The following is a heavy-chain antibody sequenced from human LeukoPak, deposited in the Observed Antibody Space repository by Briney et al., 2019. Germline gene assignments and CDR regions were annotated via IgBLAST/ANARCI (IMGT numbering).Heavy chain of an antibody. CDR2: INSDGSST. CDR1: GFTFSSYW. V-gene: IGHV3-74*01. CDR3: ARVTYYYDSSGYPPDY. Sequence: PGGSLRLSCAASGFTFSSYWMHWVRHAPGKGLVWVSRINSDGSSTIYADSVKGRFTISRDNAMNTLYLQMNSLRAEDTAVYYCARVTYYYDSSGYPPDYWGQGTLVNGSS. D-gene: IGHD3-22*01. J-gene: IGHJ4*02.